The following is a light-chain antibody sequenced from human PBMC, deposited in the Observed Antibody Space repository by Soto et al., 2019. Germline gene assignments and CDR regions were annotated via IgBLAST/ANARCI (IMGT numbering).Light chain of an antibody. Sequence: DIQMTQSPSSLSASVGDRVTITCRASQNINSHLNWYQQKPGKAPKLLIYDASNLQSGVPSRISGSGSGTEFTLTISSVQPEDFATYFCQQSYSAQYTFGQGTKVDI. V-gene: IGKV1-39*01. CDR2: DAS. J-gene: IGKJ2*01. CDR3: QQSYSAQYT. CDR1: QNINSH.